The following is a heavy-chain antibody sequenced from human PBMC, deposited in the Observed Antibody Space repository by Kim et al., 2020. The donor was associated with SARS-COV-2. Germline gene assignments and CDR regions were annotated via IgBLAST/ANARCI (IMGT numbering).Heavy chain of an antibody. V-gene: IGHV1-46*01. CDR2: INPSGGST. D-gene: IGHD5-12*01. J-gene: IGHJ6*02. CDR1: GYTFTSYY. CDR3: ARDRYLIVARYYYYGMDV. Sequence: ASVKVSCKASGYTFTSYYMHWVRQAPGQGLEWMGIINPSGGSTSYAQKFQGRVTMTRDTSTSTVYMELSSLRSEDTAVYYCARDRYLIVARYYYYGMDVWGQGTTVTVSS.